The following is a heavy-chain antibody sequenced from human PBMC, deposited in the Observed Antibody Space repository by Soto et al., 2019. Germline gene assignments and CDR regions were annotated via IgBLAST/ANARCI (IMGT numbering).Heavy chain of an antibody. D-gene: IGHD6-6*01. CDR3: ARDEKLGSPRSSSHWLDP. Sequence: SETLSLTCAVSGYSISSGYYWGWIRQPPGKGLEWIGSIYHSWSTYYNPSLKSRVTISVDTSKNQFSLTLSSVTAADTAVYYCARDEKLGSPRSSSHWLDPWGQGTLVTVSS. J-gene: IGHJ5*02. CDR2: IYHSWST. V-gene: IGHV4-38-2*02. CDR1: GYSISSGYY.